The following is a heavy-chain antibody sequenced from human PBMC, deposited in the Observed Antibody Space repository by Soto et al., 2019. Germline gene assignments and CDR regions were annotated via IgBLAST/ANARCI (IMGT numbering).Heavy chain of an antibody. J-gene: IGHJ4*02. CDR3: ASRDPGTSVDY. V-gene: IGHV4-4*02. D-gene: IGHD1-7*01. CDR1: GGSFTSNNW. CDR2: IYRTGST. Sequence: SETLSLTCAVSGGSFTSNNWWTWVRQPPGQGLEWIGEIYRTGSTNYNPSLKSRVTISLDKSENQFSLKVTSLTAADTAVYYCASRDPGTSVDYWGQGTLATVP.